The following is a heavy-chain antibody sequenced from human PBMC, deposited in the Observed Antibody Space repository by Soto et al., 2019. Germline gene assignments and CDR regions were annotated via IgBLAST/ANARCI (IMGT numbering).Heavy chain of an antibody. J-gene: IGHJ3*02. D-gene: IGHD1-20*01. V-gene: IGHV3-13*01. CDR3: ARERITDATWDAFDI. Sequence: EVQLVESGGGLVQPGGSLRLSCAASGFTLSSHDMHWVRQATGKSLEWVSASGTVGDTYYSGSVKGRFTISKENAKNSLYLQMNSLRAEDTAVSYCARERITDATWDAFDIWGQGTMVPVSS. CDR1: GFTLSSHD. CDR2: SGTVGDT.